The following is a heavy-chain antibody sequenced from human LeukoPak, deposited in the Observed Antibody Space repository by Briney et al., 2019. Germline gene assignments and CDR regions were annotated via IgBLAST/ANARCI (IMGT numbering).Heavy chain of an antibody. CDR3: ARASHRFRGVMNGFDP. Sequence: SETLSLTCTVSGGSLSSYYWSWIRQPPGKGLEWIGCIYYSGSTNYNPSLKSRVTISVDTSKNQFSLKPSSVTAADTAVYYCARASHRFRGVMNGFDPWGQGTLVTVSS. V-gene: IGHV4-59*01. CDR2: IYYSGST. D-gene: IGHD3-10*01. CDR1: GGSLSSYY. J-gene: IGHJ5*02.